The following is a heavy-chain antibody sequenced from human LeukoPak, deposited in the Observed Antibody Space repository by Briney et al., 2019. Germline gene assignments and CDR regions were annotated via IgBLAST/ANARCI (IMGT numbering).Heavy chain of an antibody. V-gene: IGHV4-39*01. CDR2: IYYSGST. D-gene: IGHD3-9*01. Sequence: PSETLSLTCTVSGVFISSSSYYWGWLRQPPGKGLEGIVSIYYSGSTYYNPSLKSLITISVDTSKNQFSLKLSSVTAADTAVYYCARHVRDYDILTGYYEYWFDRWGQGTLVTVSS. CDR1: GVFISSSSYY. CDR3: ARHVRDYDILTGYYEYWFDR. J-gene: IGHJ5*02.